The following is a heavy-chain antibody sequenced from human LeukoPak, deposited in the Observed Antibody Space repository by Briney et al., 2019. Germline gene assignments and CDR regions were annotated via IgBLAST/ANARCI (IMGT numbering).Heavy chain of an antibody. Sequence: GGSLRLSCAASGFTFSSYSMNWVRQAPGKGLEWASSISSSSSYIYYADSVKGRFTISRDNAKNSLYLQMNSLRAEDTAVYYCVRGKAVAGVNWAYYYYYMDVWGKGTTVTVSS. V-gene: IGHV3-21*01. CDR1: GFTFSSYS. D-gene: IGHD6-19*01. CDR3: VRGKAVAGVNWAYYYYYMDV. CDR2: ISSSSSYI. J-gene: IGHJ6*03.